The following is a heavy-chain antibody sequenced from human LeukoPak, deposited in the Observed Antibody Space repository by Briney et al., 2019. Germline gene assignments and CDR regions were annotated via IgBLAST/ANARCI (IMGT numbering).Heavy chain of an antibody. CDR1: GFTFSSYW. V-gene: IGHV3-7*01. D-gene: IGHD2-2*01. CDR2: IKQDGSEK. Sequence: GGSLRLSCAASGFTFSSYWMSWVRQAPGKGLEWVANIKQDGSEKYYVDSVKGRFTISRDIAKNSLYLQMNSLRAEDTAVYYCARAVGYCSSTSPNWFDPWGQGTLVTVSS. CDR3: ARAVGYCSSTSPNWFDP. J-gene: IGHJ5*02.